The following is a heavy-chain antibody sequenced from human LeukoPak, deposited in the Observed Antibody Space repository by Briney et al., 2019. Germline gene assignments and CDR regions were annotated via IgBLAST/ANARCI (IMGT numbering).Heavy chain of an antibody. Sequence: GRSLRLSCAASGFTFSSYAMHWVRQAPGKGLEWVAVISYDGSNKYYADSVKGRFTISRDNSKNTLYLQMNSLRAEDTAVYYCASDWYQLLMEGDAFDIWGQGTMVTVSS. J-gene: IGHJ3*02. V-gene: IGHV3-30-3*01. CDR1: GFTFSSYA. CDR3: ASDWYQLLMEGDAFDI. CDR2: ISYDGSNK. D-gene: IGHD2-2*01.